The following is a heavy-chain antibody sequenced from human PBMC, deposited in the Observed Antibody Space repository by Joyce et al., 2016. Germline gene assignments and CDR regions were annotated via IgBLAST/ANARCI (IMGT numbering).Heavy chain of an antibody. CDR2: ISRSSRTI. Sequence: EVQLVESGGGLVQPGGSLRLSCADSGFIFSNYTMKWVRQAPWKGLEWVSHISRSSRTIYYADSVKGRFTISRDNAKNSLYLQINSLRAEDTAVYYCARKKYYGSGSYYKYYYYAMDVWGQGTTVTVSS. V-gene: IGHV3-48*04. CDR3: ARKKYYGSGSYYKYYYYAMDV. CDR1: GFIFSNYT. D-gene: IGHD3-10*01. J-gene: IGHJ6*02.